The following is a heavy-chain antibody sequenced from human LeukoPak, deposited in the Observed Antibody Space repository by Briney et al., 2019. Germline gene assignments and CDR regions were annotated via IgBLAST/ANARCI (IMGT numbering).Heavy chain of an antibody. CDR2: ISSSGSTT. D-gene: IGHD6-19*01. CDR1: GFTFSSYE. J-gene: IGHJ4*02. V-gene: IGHV3-48*03. CDR3: ARRVAVADNYFDY. Sequence: GGSLRLSCAASGFTFSSYEMNWVRQAPGKGLEWVSYISSSGSTTYYADSVKGRFTISRDNAKNSLYLQMNSLRAEDTGVYYCARRVAVADNYFDYWGQGTLVTVSS.